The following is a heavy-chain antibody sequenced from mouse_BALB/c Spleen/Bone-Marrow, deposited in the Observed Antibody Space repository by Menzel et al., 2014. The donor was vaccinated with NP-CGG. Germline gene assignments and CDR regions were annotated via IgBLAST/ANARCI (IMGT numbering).Heavy chain of an antibody. CDR2: INPSDSDT. CDR1: GYTFTNYW. D-gene: IGHD3-1*01. Sequence: QVQLQQSGPEVVKPGASVKLSCKASGYTFTNYWMYWVKQRPGQGLEWIGRINPSDSDTHFNEKFKNKATLTVDKSSSTAYIQLSSLTSEDSAVYYCARDHFSSGYYDMAYWGQGTPVTVSA. J-gene: IGHJ4*01. V-gene: IGHV1-53*01. CDR3: ARDHFSSGYYDMAY.